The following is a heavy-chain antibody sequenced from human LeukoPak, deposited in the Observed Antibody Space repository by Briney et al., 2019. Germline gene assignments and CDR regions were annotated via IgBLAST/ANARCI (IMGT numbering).Heavy chain of an antibody. D-gene: IGHD5-12*01. V-gene: IGHV3-7*01. Sequence: QAGGSLRLSCASSGFDFSNFWMSWVCQAPGKGLEWVANIDEDGSSDYYVDSVEGRFTISRDNAKNSLYLHINSLRGDDTAVYYCARDARDDDYSLDYFDYWGQGSLVTVSS. CDR3: ARDARDDDYSLDYFDY. CDR2: IDEDGSSD. CDR1: GFDFSNFW. J-gene: IGHJ4*02.